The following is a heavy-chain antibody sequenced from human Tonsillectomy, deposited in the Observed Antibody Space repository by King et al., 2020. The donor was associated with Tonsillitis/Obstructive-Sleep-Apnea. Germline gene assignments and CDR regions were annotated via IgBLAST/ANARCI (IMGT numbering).Heavy chain of an antibody. CDR1: GFTFSNYG. V-gene: IGHV3-23*04. CDR3: AKGAHDFDY. CDR2: ISVSGDRT. Sequence: VQLVESGGGLVQPGGSLRLSCAASGFTFSNYGMTWVRQAPGKGLEWVSTISVSGDRTYYADSVKGRFTISRDNSKNTLYLQMHSLRAEDTAVYYCAKGAHDFDYWGQGTLVTISS. J-gene: IGHJ4*02.